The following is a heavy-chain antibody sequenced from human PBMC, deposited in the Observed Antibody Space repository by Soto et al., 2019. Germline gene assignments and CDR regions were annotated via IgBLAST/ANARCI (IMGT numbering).Heavy chain of an antibody. V-gene: IGHV4-38-2*01. CDR1: GYSICSGYY. Sequence: SESMALACAVCGYSICSGYYGGWIRQPPGKGLEWIGSIYHSGSTYYNPSLKSRVTISVDTSKNQFSLKLSSVTAADTAVYYCARAVSIAARQSYYYGVDVWGQGTTVTVSS. J-gene: IGHJ6*02. CDR3: ARAVSIAARQSYYYGVDV. D-gene: IGHD6-6*01. CDR2: IYHSGST.